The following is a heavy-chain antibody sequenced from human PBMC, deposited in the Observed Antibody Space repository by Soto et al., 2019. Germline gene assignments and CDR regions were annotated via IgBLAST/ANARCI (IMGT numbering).Heavy chain of an antibody. J-gene: IGHJ4*02. Sequence: QVQLVQSGAEVKKPGSSVKVSCKTSGGTFRNHIITWVQQAPGQGLEWMGRVIPLLDITNYAQKFQGRVTITADKSTSTTYLEMNSLRSEDTAVYYCARDSPIGSTFSGYDAIDYWGQGTLVTVSS. CDR1: GGTFRNHI. D-gene: IGHD5-12*01. V-gene: IGHV1-69*08. CDR3: ARDSPIGSTFSGYDAIDY. CDR2: VIPLLDIT.